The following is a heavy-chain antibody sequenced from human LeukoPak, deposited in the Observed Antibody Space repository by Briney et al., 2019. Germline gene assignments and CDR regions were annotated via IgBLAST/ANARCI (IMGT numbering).Heavy chain of an antibody. V-gene: IGHV3-30*02. CDR2: IRYDGSNK. CDR1: GFTFSSYG. J-gene: IGHJ4*02. Sequence: GGSLRLSCAASGFTFSSYGMHWVRQAPGKGLEWVAFIRYDGSNKYYADSVKGRFTISRDNAKNSLYLQMNSLRAEDTAVYYCARDSPHGEALAYSGDYWGQGTLVTVSS. D-gene: IGHD4-17*01. CDR3: ARDSPHGEALAYSGDY.